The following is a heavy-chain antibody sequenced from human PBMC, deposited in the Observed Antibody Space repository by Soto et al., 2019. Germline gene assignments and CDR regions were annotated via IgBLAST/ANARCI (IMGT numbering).Heavy chain of an antibody. D-gene: IGHD2-8*02. CDR1: GFPFNSYR. CDR3: ARETTTWSMGLDY. Sequence: VQLVESGGRVVQPGKSLRLSCAASGFPFNSYRMNWVRQAPGKGLEWVSYIGSSSSIMYYADSVKGRFTISRDNAKNSMYLQMNSLRDEDTAVYYCARETTTWSMGLDYWGQGTLVTVSS. V-gene: IGHV3-48*02. CDR2: IGSSSSIM. J-gene: IGHJ4*02.